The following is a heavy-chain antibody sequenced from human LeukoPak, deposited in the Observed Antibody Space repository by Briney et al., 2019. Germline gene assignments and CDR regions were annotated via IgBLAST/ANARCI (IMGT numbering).Heavy chain of an antibody. Sequence: PGGSLRLSCATSGFSFSSHAMTWVRQAPGKGLEWLSAISISGDDTYYADSVKGRFTISRDNSKNTLYLQLSSLRVEDTAVYYCIKDRIGTWSFDHWGQGTLLTVSS. CDR2: ISISGDDT. V-gene: IGHV3-23*01. D-gene: IGHD1-26*01. CDR3: IKDRIGTWSFDH. CDR1: GFSFSSHA. J-gene: IGHJ4*02.